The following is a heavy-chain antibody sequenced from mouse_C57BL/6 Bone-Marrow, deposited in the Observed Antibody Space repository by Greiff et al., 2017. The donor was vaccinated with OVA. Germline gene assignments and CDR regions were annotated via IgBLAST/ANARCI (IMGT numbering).Heavy chain of an antibody. CDR3: TQGFAY. CDR1: GFNIKDDY. Sequence: VQLKESGAELVRPGASVKLSCTASGFNIKDDYMHWVKQRPEQGLEWIGWIDPENGDTAYASKFQGKATITADTSSNTAYLQLSSLTSEDTAVYYCTQGFAYWGQGTLVTVSA. CDR2: IDPENGDT. J-gene: IGHJ3*01. V-gene: IGHV14-4*01.